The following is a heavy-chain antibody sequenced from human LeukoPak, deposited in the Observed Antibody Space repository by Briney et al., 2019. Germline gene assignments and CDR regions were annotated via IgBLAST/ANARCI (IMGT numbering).Heavy chain of an antibody. Sequence: SETLSLTCTVSGGSTSSGGYYWSWIRQHPGKGLEWIGYIYYSGSTYYNPSLKSRVTISVDTSKNQFSLKLSSVAAADTAVYYCARDEGGKPGGAFDYWGQGTLVTVSS. CDR2: IYYSGST. D-gene: IGHD1-26*01. V-gene: IGHV4-31*03. CDR1: GGSTSSGGYY. CDR3: ARDEGGKPGGAFDY. J-gene: IGHJ4*02.